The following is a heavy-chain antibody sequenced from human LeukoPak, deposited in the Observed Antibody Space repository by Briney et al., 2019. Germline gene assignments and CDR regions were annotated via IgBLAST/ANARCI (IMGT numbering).Heavy chain of an antibody. CDR3: ASPNEVVAATGVDWYFDL. CDR2: IIPIFGTA. V-gene: IGHV1-69*13. CDR1: GGTFSSYA. Sequence: GASVKVSCKASGGTFSSYAISWVRQAPGQGLEWMGGIIPIFGTANYAQKFQGRVTITADESTSTAYMELSSLRSEDTAVYYCASPNEVVAATGVDWYFDLWGRGTLVTVSS. J-gene: IGHJ2*01. D-gene: IGHD2-15*01.